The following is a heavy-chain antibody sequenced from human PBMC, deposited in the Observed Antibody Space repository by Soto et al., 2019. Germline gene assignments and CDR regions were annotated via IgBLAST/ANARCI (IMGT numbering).Heavy chain of an antibody. D-gene: IGHD2-2*02. Sequence: QVQLQESGPGLVKPSETLSLTCTVSGGSISSYYWSWLRQPPGKGLEWIGYIYYRGSTNYNPSLMSRVSISVATSKSKVQLDLSSVTAADTAVYYCARDSINIPRVGKPRPPRGHWYFDVWGRGTL. CDR2: IYYRGST. J-gene: IGHJ2*01. CDR1: GGSISSYY. V-gene: IGHV4-59*01. CDR3: ARDSINIPRVGKPRPPRGHWYFDV.